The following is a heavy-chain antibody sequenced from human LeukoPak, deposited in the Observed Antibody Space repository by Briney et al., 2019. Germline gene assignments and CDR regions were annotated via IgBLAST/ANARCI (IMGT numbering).Heavy chain of an antibody. Sequence: ASVKVSCKASGYTFTSYGISWVRQAPGKGLEWMGWISGYNGNTNYAQKLQGRVTMTTDTSTSTAYMELRSLRSDDTAVYYCARGDRSITMIVVAYNAFDIWGQGTMVTVSS. D-gene: IGHD3-22*01. J-gene: IGHJ3*02. CDR3: ARGDRSITMIVVAYNAFDI. V-gene: IGHV1-18*01. CDR1: GYTFTSYG. CDR2: ISGYNGNT.